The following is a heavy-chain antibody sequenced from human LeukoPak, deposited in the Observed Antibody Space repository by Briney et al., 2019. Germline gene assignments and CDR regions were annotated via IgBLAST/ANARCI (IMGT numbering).Heavy chain of an antibody. Sequence: SVKVSCKASRGTFSSYAISWVRQAPGQGLEWMGGIIPIFGTANYAQKFQGRVTITADESTSTAYMELSSLRSEDTAVYYCALPVVVPAVYPQSSSAFDIWGQGTMVTVSS. CDR1: RGTFSSYA. V-gene: IGHV1-69*13. CDR3: ALPVVVPAVYPQSSSAFDI. CDR2: IIPIFGTA. J-gene: IGHJ3*02. D-gene: IGHD2-2*01.